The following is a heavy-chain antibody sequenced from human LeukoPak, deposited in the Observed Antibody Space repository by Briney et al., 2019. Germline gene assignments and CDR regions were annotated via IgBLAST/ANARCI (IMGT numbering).Heavy chain of an antibody. CDR1: GFTFSRFA. CDR3: VTEYFHY. Sequence: GGSLRLSCAASGFTFSRFAMNWVRQAPGKGLEWVGVISNAGSIASLADSVKGRFTISRDNSKNTVYLQMNSLTDDDTSLFCCVTEYFHYSGPGIPVAVSS. J-gene: IGHJ4*02. CDR2: ISNAGSIA. V-gene: IGHV3-23*01.